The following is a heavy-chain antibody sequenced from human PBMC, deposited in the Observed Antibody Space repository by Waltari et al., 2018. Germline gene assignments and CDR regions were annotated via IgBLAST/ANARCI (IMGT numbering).Heavy chain of an antibody. CDR3: ATDRGTYSDY. V-gene: IGHV3-33*03. Sequence: QMQLVESGGGVVQPGGSLRLSCLASGFTFRNYGMHWGHQAAGKGHEWVTVIWYDGTNKYYTDSVRGRFIISRDNSKKTVLLQMNSLRVEDTAVYDCATDRGTYSDYWGRGTLVTVSS. J-gene: IGHJ4*02. CDR1: GFTFRNYG. CDR2: IWYDGTNK.